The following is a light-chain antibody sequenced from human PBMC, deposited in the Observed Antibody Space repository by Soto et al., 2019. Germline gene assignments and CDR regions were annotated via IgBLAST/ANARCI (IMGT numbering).Light chain of an antibody. V-gene: IGLV2-23*01. Sequence: QSALTQPASVSGSPGQSITISCTGSVSDVGNFGPVSWYQQHPGQVPKLIIYEGNRRPSGVSSRLSGSKSGNTASLTISGLQAEDEADYYCCSYVGARTYVFGTGTKVTVL. CDR3: CSYVGARTYV. J-gene: IGLJ1*01. CDR2: EGN. CDR1: VSDVGNFGP.